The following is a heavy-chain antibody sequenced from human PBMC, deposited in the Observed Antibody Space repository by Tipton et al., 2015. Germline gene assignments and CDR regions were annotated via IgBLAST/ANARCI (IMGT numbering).Heavy chain of an antibody. CDR2: IYQGGST. J-gene: IGHJ6*02. V-gene: IGHV4-30-2*01. D-gene: IGHD5-12*01. CDR1: GGSLSSGGFS. CDR3: ARSGYTYGMDV. Sequence: LTCSVSGGSLSSGGFSWSWIRQPPGKGLEWIGYIYQGGSTYYNPSLKSRVTMSVDRPKTQFSLKLTSVTAADTAVYYCARSGYTYGMDVWGQGTTVTVSS.